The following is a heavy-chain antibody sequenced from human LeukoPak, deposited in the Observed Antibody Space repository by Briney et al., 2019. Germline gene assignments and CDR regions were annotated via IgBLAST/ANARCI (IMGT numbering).Heavy chain of an antibody. CDR2: IYYSGST. V-gene: IGHV4-39*01. D-gene: IGHD3-22*01. Sequence: SETLSLTCTVSGGSISSSSYYWGWIRQPPGKGLEWIGSIYYSGSTYYNPSLKSRVTISVDTSKNQFSLKLSSVTAADTAVYYCARHYPYYWSRWNWFDPWGQGTLVTVSS. J-gene: IGHJ5*02. CDR3: ARHYPYYWSRWNWFDP. CDR1: GGSISSSSYY.